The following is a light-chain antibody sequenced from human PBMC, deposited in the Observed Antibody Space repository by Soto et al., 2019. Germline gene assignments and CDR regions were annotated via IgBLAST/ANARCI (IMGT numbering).Light chain of an antibody. CDR3: QQASGFPLT. J-gene: IGKJ4*01. V-gene: IGKV1D-12*01. CDR1: QGIDSW. CDR2: TTS. Sequence: DIQMTQSPSSVSASVGDRVTITCRASQGIDSWLAWYQQKPGKAPKLLIDTTSSLQTGVPPRFSGSGSGTDFTLTIASLQPEDFATYYCQQASGFPLTFGGGTKVEIK.